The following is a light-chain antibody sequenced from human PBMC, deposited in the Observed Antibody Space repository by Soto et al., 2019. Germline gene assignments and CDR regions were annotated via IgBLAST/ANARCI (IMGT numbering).Light chain of an antibody. J-gene: IGLJ2*01. CDR1: SSDVGSYKF. V-gene: IGLV2-23*01. CDR3: CSYAGSSTLV. Sequence: QSVLTQPASVSGSPGQSITISCTGTSSDVGSYKFVSWYQQHPGKAPKLMIYEGSKRPSGVSNRFSGSKSVNTASLTISGLQAEDEADYYCCSYAGSSTLVFGGGTKLTVL. CDR2: EGS.